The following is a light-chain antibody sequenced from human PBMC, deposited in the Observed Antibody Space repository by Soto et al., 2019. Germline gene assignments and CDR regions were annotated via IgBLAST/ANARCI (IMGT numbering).Light chain of an antibody. V-gene: IGKV3-20*01. CDR1: QSISSD. Sequence: EIVLTQSPATLSVSPGERATLSVRASQSISSDLAWYQQRPGQAPRLLIYGASGRAAGIPDRFSGSGSGTDFTLSISRLEPEDFAVYYCQQYGVSPTFGGGTKVDIK. CDR3: QQYGVSPT. J-gene: IGKJ4*01. CDR2: GAS.